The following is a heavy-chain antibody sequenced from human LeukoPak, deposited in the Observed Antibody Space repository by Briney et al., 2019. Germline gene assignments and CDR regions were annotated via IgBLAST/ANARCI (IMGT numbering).Heavy chain of an antibody. J-gene: IGHJ4*02. V-gene: IGHV4-34*01. D-gene: IGHD3-10*01. CDR3: ARVRLWFGEYYFDY. Sequence: SETLSLTCAVYGGSFSGYHWSWIRQPPGKGLEWIGEINHSGSTNYNPSLKSRVTISVDTSKNQFSLKLSSVTAADTAVYYCARVRLWFGEYYFDYWGQGTLVTVSS. CDR1: GGSFSGYH. CDR2: INHSGST.